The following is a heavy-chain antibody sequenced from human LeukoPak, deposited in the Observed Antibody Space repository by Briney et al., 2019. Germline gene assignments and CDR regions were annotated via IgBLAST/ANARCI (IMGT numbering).Heavy chain of an antibody. V-gene: IGHV1-8*01. D-gene: IGHD2-15*01. J-gene: IGHJ4*02. CDR1: GYTFTSYD. CDR2: MNPNSGNT. CDR3: ARGRYELLLFQYLKYYFDY. Sequence: GASVKVSCKASGYTFTSYDINWVRQATGQGLEWMGWMNPNSGNTGYAQKFQGRVTMTRNTSISTAYMELSSLRSEDTAVYYCARGRYELLLFQYLKYYFDYWGQGTLVTVSS.